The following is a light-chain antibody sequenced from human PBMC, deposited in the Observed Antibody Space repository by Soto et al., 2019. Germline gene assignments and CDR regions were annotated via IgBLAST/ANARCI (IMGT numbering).Light chain of an antibody. CDR1: QSVKSDY. CDR3: PQSGSSPLT. Sequence: EIVLTQSPGTLSLSPGERATLSCRASQSVKSDYFAWYQQKPGQAPRLLIYGASSRATGIPDRFSGSGSGTDLTLTISRLEPEDFVVYYCPQSGSSPLTFGGGTTVEIK. CDR2: GAS. V-gene: IGKV3-20*01. J-gene: IGKJ4*01.